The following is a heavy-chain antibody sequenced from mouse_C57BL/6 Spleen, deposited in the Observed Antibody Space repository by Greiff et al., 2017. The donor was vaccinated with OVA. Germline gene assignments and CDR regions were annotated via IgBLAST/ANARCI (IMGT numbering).Heavy chain of an antibody. CDR3: ARDGVRFAY. CDR1: GFTFSSYA. CDR2: ISDGGSYT. V-gene: IGHV5-4*01. Sequence: EVKLVESGGGLVKPGGSLKLSCAASGFTFSSYAMSWVRQTPEKRLEWVATISDGGSYTYYPDNVKGRFTISRDNAKNNLYLQMSHLKSEDTAMYYCARDGVRFAYWGQGTLVTVSA. J-gene: IGHJ3*01.